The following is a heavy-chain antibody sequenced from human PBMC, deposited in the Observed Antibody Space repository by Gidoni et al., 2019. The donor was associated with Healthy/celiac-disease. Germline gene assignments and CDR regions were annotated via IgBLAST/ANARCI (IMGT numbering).Heavy chain of an antibody. CDR3: ARDPPSGSYDY. CDR2: ISSSGSTI. D-gene: IGHD1-26*01. CDR1: GFTFSSYE. Sequence: EVQLVESGGGLVQPGGSLRLSCAASGFTFSSYEMNWVRQAPGKGLEWVSYISSSGSTIYYADSVKGRFTISRDNAKNSLYLQMNSLRAEDTAVYYCARDPPSGSYDYWGQGTLVTVSS. J-gene: IGHJ4*02. V-gene: IGHV3-48*03.